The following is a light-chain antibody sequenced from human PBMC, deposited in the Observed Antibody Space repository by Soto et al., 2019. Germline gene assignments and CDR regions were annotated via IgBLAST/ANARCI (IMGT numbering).Light chain of an antibody. J-gene: IGKJ1*01. V-gene: IGKV1-39*01. CDR3: QQSYSTLWP. CDR2: AAS. CDR1: QSISSY. Sequence: DIQMTQSPSSLSASVGDRVTITCRASQSISSYLNWYQQKPGKAPKLLIYAASSLQSGVPSRFSGSGSGTDFTLTISSLQPEDFATYYCQQSYSTLWPFGQGTKV.